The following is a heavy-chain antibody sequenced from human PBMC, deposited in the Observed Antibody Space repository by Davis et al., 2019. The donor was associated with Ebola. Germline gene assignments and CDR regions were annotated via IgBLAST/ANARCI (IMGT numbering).Heavy chain of an antibody. J-gene: IGHJ5*02. CDR3: ARRYYYDSSGS. V-gene: IGHV4-34*01. Sequence: SETLSLTCAVYGGSFSGYYWSWIRQPPGKGLEWIGEINHSGSTNYNPSLKSRVTISVDTSKNQFSLKLSSVTAADTAVYYCARRYYYDSSGSWGQGTLVTVSS. CDR2: INHSGST. D-gene: IGHD3-22*01. CDR1: GGSFSGYY.